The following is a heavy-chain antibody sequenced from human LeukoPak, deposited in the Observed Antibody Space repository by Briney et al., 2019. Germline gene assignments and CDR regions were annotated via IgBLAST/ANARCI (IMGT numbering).Heavy chain of an antibody. J-gene: IGHJ3*02. Sequence: PSETLSLTCGVSGYSISSGYYWGWIRQPPGKGLEWIGSIYHSGHTYRNPSLKSRVTMSVDTSKNQFSLKLTSGIAADTAVYYCAGAYYDILTGYPPDAFDIWGQGTMVTVSS. CDR1: GYSISSGYY. D-gene: IGHD3-9*01. CDR2: IYHSGHT. CDR3: AGAYYDILTGYPPDAFDI. V-gene: IGHV4-38-2*01.